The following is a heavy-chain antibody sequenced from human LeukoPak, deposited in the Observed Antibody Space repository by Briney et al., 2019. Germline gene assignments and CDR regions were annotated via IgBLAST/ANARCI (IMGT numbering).Heavy chain of an antibody. CDR3: TKDPSGSHWVPDL. D-gene: IGHD1-26*01. CDR2: IRDRGDST. V-gene: IGHV3-23*01. J-gene: IGHJ5*02. CDR1: GFIFSHYG. Sequence: GGSLRLSCAASGFIFSHYGMSWVRQAPGKGLEWVSSIRDRGDSTYYADSVKGRFTISRDNSQNTVDVRMHSLRAEDTARYYCTKDPSGSHWVPDLWAQGTLVTVSS.